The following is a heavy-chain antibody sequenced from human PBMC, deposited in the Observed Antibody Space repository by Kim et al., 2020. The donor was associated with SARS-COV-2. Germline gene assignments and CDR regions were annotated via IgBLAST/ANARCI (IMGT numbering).Heavy chain of an antibody. CDR2: INTKTGNP. CDR1: GYTFTSNP. J-gene: IGHJ5*02. V-gene: IGHV7-4-1*02. D-gene: IGHD2-2*01. CDR3: ARGPGPVDP. Sequence: ASVKVSCKASGYTFTSNPVNWVRRAPGQGLEWMGWINTKTGNPSYARGFTGRFVFSLDTSVSSAYLQISSLKAEDTAIYYCARGPGPVDPWGQGTLVTVS.